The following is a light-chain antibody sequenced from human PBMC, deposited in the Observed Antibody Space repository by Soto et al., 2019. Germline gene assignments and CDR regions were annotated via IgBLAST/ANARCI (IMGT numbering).Light chain of an antibody. CDR1: LIGSKS. J-gene: IGLJ2*01. V-gene: IGLV3-21*02. CDR3: QVWDSAADQVV. Sequence: SYVVTQPPSVSVAPGQTARITCGGNLIGSKSVHWYQQRPGQAPLLVMYDDTDRPSGIPERFSGSNSGDMATLTLSRVEAGDEADYYCQVWDSAADQVVFGGGTQLTVL. CDR2: DDT.